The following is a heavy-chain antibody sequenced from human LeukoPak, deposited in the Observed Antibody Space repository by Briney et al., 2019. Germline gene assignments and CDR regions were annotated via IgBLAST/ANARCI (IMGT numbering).Heavy chain of an antibody. CDR3: ARPGTYYYDN. CDR1: GGSFSGYY. Sequence: PSETLSLTCAVYGGSFSGYYWSWIRQPPGKGLEWIGEINHSGSTNYNPSLKSRVTISVDTSKNQFSLKLSSVTAADTAVYYCARPGTYYYDNWGQGTLVTVSS. V-gene: IGHV4-34*01. CDR2: INHSGST. J-gene: IGHJ4*02.